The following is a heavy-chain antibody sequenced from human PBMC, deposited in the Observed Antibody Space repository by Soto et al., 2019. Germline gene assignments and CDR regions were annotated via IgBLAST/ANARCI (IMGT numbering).Heavy chain of an antibody. Sequence: QVQLVESGGGVVQPGRSLRLSCAASGFTFRSDARHWLRQAPGKGLEWVAVISYDGSNKYYADSVKGRFTIYRDKSKNTLYLQKTSLRAEDTAVYYCARDLVEWQLWRNDAFDIWGQGTMVTVSS. CDR1: GFTFRSDA. J-gene: IGHJ3*02. CDR3: ARDLVEWQLWRNDAFDI. CDR2: ISYDGSNK. D-gene: IGHD5-18*01. V-gene: IGHV3-30-3*01.